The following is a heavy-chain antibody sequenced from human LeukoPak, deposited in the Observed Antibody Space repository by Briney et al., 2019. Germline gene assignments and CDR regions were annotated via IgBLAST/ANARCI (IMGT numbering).Heavy chain of an antibody. CDR1: GFTFSSHA. CDR3: AKLETRGYQGNEY. D-gene: IGHD2-2*01. CDR2: ISNDGSNS. Sequence: GGSLRLSCAASGFTFSSHAMHWVRQAPGKGLERVAVISNDGSNSYYADSVKGRFTISRDNSKNTLYLQMNSLRPEDTAVYYCAKLETRGYQGNEYWGQGTLVTVSS. J-gene: IGHJ4*02. V-gene: IGHV3-30*18.